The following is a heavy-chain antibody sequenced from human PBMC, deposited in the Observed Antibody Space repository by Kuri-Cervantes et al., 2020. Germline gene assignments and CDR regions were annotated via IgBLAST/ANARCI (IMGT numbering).Heavy chain of an antibody. CDR1: GGSISSSSYY. D-gene: IGHD3-16*01. Sequence: SETLSLTCTVSGGSISSSSYYWGWIRQPPGKGLEWIGSIYYSGSTYYNPSLKSRVTISVDTSKNQFSLKLSSVTAADTAVHYCARHEGEGVYFDYWGQGTLVTVSS. V-gene: IGHV4-39*01. CDR3: ARHEGEGVYFDY. J-gene: IGHJ4*02. CDR2: IYYSGST.